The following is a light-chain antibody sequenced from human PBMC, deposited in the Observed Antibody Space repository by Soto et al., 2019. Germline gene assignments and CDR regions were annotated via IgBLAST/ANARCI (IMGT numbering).Light chain of an antibody. CDR1: QSVSSNY. CDR3: QQYGSSHT. CDR2: GAS. Sequence: EIVLTQSPCTLSLSPGERATLSCRASQSVSSNYVAWYQQQPGPAPRLLNYGASSRATGIPDRFSGSGSGTDFPLTISRLEPEDFAVYYCQQYGSSHTFGQGTRLEIK. V-gene: IGKV3-20*01. J-gene: IGKJ5*01.